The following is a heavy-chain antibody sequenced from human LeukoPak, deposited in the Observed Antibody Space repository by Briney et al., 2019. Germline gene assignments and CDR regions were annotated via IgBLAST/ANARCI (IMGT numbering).Heavy chain of an antibody. D-gene: IGHD1-26*01. CDR3: AREGIYGETRDYSGSYYKSYFDY. CDR1: GASISSYY. V-gene: IGHV4-59*12. Sequence: SETLSLTCTVSGASISSYYWSWIRQPPGKGLEWIGYIYYSGSTKYNPSLKSRVSISVDTSKNQLSLKLNSVTPEDTAVYYCAREGIYGETRDYSGSYYKSYFDYWGQGTLVTVSS. CDR2: IYYSGST. J-gene: IGHJ4*02.